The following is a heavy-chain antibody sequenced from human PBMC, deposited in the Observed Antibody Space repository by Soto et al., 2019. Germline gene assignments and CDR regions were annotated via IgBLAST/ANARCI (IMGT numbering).Heavy chain of an antibody. CDR1: GTSVSNYY. D-gene: IGHD6-13*01. CDR2: IYTSGST. J-gene: IGHJ4*02. V-gene: IGHV4-4*07. Sequence: PWETLALTCSVSGTSVSNYYWSWIRQPAGKGLEHIGRIYTSGSTSYNPSLKSRVTMSMDTSQTQIYLNLTSVTAADTAVYYCARGGIQFSYAFAHWGKGT. CDR3: ARGGIQFSYAFAH.